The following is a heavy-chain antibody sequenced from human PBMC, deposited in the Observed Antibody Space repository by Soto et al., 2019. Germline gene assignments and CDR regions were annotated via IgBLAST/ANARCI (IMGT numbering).Heavy chain of an antibody. CDR1: GYTFTDFG. CDR2: ISAYNGNT. V-gene: IGHV1-18*01. J-gene: IGHJ4*02. D-gene: IGHD3-16*01. CDR3: ARRGTPFDY. Sequence: GASLKVSCKTSGYTFTDFGLSWVRQAPGQGLEWMGWISAYNGNTNYAQNFPGRVTMTTDTSTSTPYMELRSLRSADTAVSYCARRGTPFDYWGQGTLVTVGS.